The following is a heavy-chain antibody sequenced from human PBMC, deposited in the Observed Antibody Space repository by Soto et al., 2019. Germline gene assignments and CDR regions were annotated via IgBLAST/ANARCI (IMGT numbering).Heavy chain of an antibody. CDR1: GFTFSSYS. D-gene: IGHD4-17*01. CDR3: ARHPPNYGDYGAFDY. J-gene: IGHJ4*02. V-gene: IGHV3-48*04. CDR2: ISSSGSTI. Sequence: PGGSLRLSCAASGFTFSSYSMNWVRQAPGKGLEWVSYISSSGSTIYYADSVKGRFTISRDNAKNSLYLQMNSLRAEDTAVYYCARHPPNYGDYGAFDYWGQGTLVTVSS.